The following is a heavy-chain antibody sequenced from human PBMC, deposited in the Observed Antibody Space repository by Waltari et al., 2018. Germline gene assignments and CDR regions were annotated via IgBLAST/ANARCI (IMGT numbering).Heavy chain of an antibody. CDR1: GLTFSKFW. V-gene: IGHV3-7*01. CDR2: IKADGGEK. Sequence: EVQLVESGGGLVQPGGSLRLSCAASGLTFSKFWMSWVRQAPGKGMEWVASIKADGGEKYYVDYLKGRIIISRDNAKNSLYLQMNSLRVEDTAVYYCARDRGYFDYWGLGTLVTVSS. CDR3: ARDRGYFDY. D-gene: IGHD3-10*01. J-gene: IGHJ4*02.